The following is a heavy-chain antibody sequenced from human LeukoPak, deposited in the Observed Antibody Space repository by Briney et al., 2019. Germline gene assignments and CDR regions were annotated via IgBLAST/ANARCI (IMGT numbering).Heavy chain of an antibody. D-gene: IGHD2-15*01. Sequence: QPGGSLRLSCAASGFTFDDYAMHWVRQTPEKGLEWVSGITWNDDTTGYADSVRGRFTISRDNAKKSMFLQMDSLRPDDTAKYYCVKDKGCCNFHWFDAWGQGSLVAVSS. CDR2: ITWNDDTT. CDR1: GFTFDDYA. V-gene: IGHV3-9*01. CDR3: VKDKGCCNFHWFDA. J-gene: IGHJ5*02.